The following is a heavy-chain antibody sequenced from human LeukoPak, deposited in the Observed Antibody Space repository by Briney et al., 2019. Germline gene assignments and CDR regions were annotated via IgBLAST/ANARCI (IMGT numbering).Heavy chain of an antibody. CDR1: GFTFSSYG. CDR2: IWYDGSNK. Sequence: GGSLRLSCAASGFTFSSYGMHWVRQAPGKGLEWVAVIWYDGSNKYYADSVKGRFTISRDNSKNTLYLQMNSLRAEDTAVYYCARHESLLLWFGETLNWFDPWGQGTLVTVSS. D-gene: IGHD3-10*01. CDR3: ARHESLLLWFGETLNWFDP. J-gene: IGHJ5*02. V-gene: IGHV3-33*01.